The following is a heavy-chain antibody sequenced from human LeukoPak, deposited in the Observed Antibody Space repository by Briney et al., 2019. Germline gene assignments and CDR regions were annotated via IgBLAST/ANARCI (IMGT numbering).Heavy chain of an antibody. D-gene: IGHD3-22*01. Sequence: PGGSLRLSCAASGFTFSSYAMSWVRQAPGKGLEWVSAISGSGGSTYYADSVKGRFTISRDNSKNTLYLQMNSLRAEDMAVYYCAKDGGPRYYYDSSGYYYLDYWGQGTLVTVSS. CDR2: ISGSGGST. CDR3: AKDGGPRYYYDSSGYYYLDY. J-gene: IGHJ4*02. CDR1: GFTFSSYA. V-gene: IGHV3-23*01.